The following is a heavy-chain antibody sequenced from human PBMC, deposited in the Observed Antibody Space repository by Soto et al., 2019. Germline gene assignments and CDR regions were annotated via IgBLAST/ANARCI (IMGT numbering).Heavy chain of an antibody. Sequence: QVQLVESGGGVVQPGRSLRLSCAASGFTFSSYGMHWVRQAPGKGLEWVAVISYDGSNKYYADSVKGRFTITRDNSKNTLYLQMNSLRAEDTAVYGCAKEVRAQGRGARAGTGFDYWGQGTLGTVSS. CDR2: ISYDGSNK. V-gene: IGHV3-30*18. CDR3: AKEVRAQGRGARAGTGFDY. CDR1: GFTFSSYG. J-gene: IGHJ4*02. D-gene: IGHD3-10*01.